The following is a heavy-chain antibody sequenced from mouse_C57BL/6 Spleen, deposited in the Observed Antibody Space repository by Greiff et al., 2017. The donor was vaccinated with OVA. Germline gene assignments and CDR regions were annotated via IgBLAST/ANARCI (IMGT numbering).Heavy chain of an antibody. Sequence: EVKLVESGPELVKPGASVKMSCKASGYTFTDYNMHWVKQSHGKSLEWIGYINPNNGGTSYNQKFKGKATLTVNKSSSTAYMELRSLTSEDSAVYYGARVKLGRAGYVEVWGTGTTVTVSS. CDR3: ARVKLGRAGYVEV. J-gene: IGHJ1*03. D-gene: IGHD4-1*01. V-gene: IGHV1-22*01. CDR1: GYTFTDYN. CDR2: INPNNGGT.